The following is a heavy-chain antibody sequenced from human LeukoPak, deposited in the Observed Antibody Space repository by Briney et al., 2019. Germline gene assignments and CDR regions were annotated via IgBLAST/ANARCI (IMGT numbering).Heavy chain of an antibody. Sequence: CGLTLVNPTQTLTLTCTFSGFSLTTRGVGVGWIRQPPGKALDGHSLIYWDDDRRYSPSLKSRLTITKDTSKNQVALTMTNMDPVDTATYFCAHRKNYYDSSVFDNWGQGTLVTVSS. CDR1: GFSLTTRGVG. CDR3: AHRKNYYDSSVFDN. CDR2: IYWDDDR. D-gene: IGHD3-22*01. J-gene: IGHJ4*02. V-gene: IGHV2-5*02.